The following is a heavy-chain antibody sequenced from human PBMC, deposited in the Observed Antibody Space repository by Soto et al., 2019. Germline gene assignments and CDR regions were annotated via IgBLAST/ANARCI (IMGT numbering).Heavy chain of an antibody. CDR1: GFTFSNAW. CDR3: TTGIIAVAGTPYDY. D-gene: IGHD6-19*01. Sequence: GGSLRLSCAASGFTFSNAWMSWVRQAPGKGLEWVGRIKSKTDGGTTDYAAPVKGRFTISRDDSKNTLYLQMNSLKTEDTAVYYCTTGIIAVAGTPYDYWGQGTLVTVSS. CDR2: IKSKTDGGTT. V-gene: IGHV3-15*01. J-gene: IGHJ4*02.